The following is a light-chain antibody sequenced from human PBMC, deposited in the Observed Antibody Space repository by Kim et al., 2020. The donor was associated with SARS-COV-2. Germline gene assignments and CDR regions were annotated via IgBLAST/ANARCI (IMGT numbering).Light chain of an antibody. CDR1: SNNVGNQG. Sequence: QAGLTQPPSVSNGLRQTATLTCTGNSNNVGNQGAAWLQQHQGHPPKLLSYRNNNRPSGISERLSASRSGNTASLTITGLQPEDEADYHCSAWDSSLSAWVFGGGTQLTVL. CDR3: SAWDSSLSAWV. V-gene: IGLV10-54*01. CDR2: RNN. J-gene: IGLJ3*02.